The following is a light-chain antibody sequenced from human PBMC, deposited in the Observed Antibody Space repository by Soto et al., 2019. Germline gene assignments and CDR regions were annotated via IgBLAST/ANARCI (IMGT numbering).Light chain of an antibody. CDR3: LQYNVYPLS. CDR2: KAS. CDR1: QNINRW. Sequence: DIQMTQSPSTLSASVGDRVTITCRASQNINRWLAWYQQRPGKAPNLLIHKASTLEVGVPSRFSVSASVTEFTLTISSLQPDDFAVYFCLQYNVYPLSFGGGTKVEIK. J-gene: IGKJ4*01. V-gene: IGKV1-5*03.